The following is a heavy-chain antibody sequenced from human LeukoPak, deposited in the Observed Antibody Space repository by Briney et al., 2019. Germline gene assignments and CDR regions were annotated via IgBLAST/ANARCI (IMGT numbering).Heavy chain of an antibody. V-gene: IGHV1-46*01. Sequence: GASVKLSCKASGYTFTSYYMHWVRQAPGEGLEWMGIINTSDGTSRNAQKFQGRVTMTRDMSTSTDYMELSSLRSEDTAVYYCARDNSVEDTAWWFDPWGQGTLVTVSS. D-gene: IGHD4-23*01. CDR3: ARDNSVEDTAWWFDP. CDR1: GYTFTSYY. J-gene: IGHJ5*02. CDR2: INTSDGTS.